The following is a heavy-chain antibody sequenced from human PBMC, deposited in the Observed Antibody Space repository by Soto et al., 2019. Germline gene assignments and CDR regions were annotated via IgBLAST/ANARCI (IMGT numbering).Heavy chain of an antibody. V-gene: IGHV1-69*13. CDR3: ARLDPGIAAAGPPFYYGMDV. J-gene: IGHJ6*02. D-gene: IGHD6-13*01. Sequence: SVKVSCKASGGTFSSYAISWVRQAPGQGLEWMGGIIPIFGTANYAQKFQGRVTITADESTSTAYMELSSLRSEDTAVYYCARLDPGIAAAGPPFYYGMDVWGQGTTVTVS. CDR1: GGTFSSYA. CDR2: IIPIFGTA.